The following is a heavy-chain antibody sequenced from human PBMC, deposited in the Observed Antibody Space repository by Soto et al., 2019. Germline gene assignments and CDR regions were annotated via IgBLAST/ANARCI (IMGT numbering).Heavy chain of an antibody. V-gene: IGHV3-30-3*01. Sequence: GGSLRLSCAASGFTFSSYAMHWVRQAPGKGLEWVAVISCDGSNKYYADSVKGRFTISRDNSKNTLYLQMNSLRAEDTAVYYCARDSSLYSSSSYYYGMDVWGQGTTVTVSS. D-gene: IGHD6-6*01. J-gene: IGHJ6*02. CDR1: GFTFSSYA. CDR2: ISCDGSNK. CDR3: ARDSSLYSSSSYYYGMDV.